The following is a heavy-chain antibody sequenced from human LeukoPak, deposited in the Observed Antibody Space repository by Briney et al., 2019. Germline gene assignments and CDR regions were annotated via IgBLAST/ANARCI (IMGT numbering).Heavy chain of an antibody. CDR2: IYTSGST. CDR1: GGSISSGSYY. D-gene: IGHD1-20*01. J-gene: IGHJ4*02. V-gene: IGHV4-61*02. CDR3: ARDTSPGITGTY. Sequence: SETLSLTCTVSGGSISSGSYYWSWIRQPAGKGLEWIGRIYTSGSTNYNPSLKGRVTISVDTSKNQFSLKLSSVTAADTAMYYCARDTSPGITGTYWGQGTLVTVSS.